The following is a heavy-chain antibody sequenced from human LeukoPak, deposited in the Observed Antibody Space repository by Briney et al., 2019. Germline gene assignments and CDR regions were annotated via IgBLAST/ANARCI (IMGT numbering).Heavy chain of an antibody. CDR1: GYTFTSYA. D-gene: IGHD3-22*01. V-gene: IGHV7-4-1*02. CDR2: TNTNTGNP. Sequence: ASVKVSCKASGYTFTSYAMNWVRQAPGQGLEWMGWTNTNTGNPTYAQAFTGRFVFSLDASVSTAYLQISSLKAEDTAVYYCASATYYYDSSGYYSPGAFDIWGQGTMVTVSS. J-gene: IGHJ3*02. CDR3: ASATYYYDSSGYYSPGAFDI.